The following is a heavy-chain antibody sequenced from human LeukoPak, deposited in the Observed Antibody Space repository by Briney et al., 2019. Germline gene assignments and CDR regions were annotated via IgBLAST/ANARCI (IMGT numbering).Heavy chain of an antibody. CDR1: GGTFNIYP. V-gene: IGHV1-69*06. D-gene: IGHD3-22*01. CDR3: ARCRYHASSAYSKGPPL. CDR2: IIASSGTT. J-gene: IGHJ4*02. Sequence: SVKVSCKDDGGTFNIYPVNWVRQAPGQGLEWMGKIIASSGTTQYAQKFQGRVTLTSDKSTSTVYMEMSSLPSEDTAVYFCARCRYHASSAYSKGPPLWGQGTLVTVSS.